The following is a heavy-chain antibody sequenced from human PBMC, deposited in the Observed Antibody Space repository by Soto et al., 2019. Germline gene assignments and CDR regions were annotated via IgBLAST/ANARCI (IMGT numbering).Heavy chain of an antibody. D-gene: IGHD3-3*01. CDR2: ISGSGGNT. CDR3: AKPHFDFWGGYPS. V-gene: IGHV3-23*01. J-gene: IGHJ4*02. CDR1: EFTFSSYA. Sequence: EVQLLESGGGLVQPGGSLRLSCVASEFTFSSYAMHWVRQAPGKGLQWVSAISGSGGNTYYADSVKGRFTISRDNSKNTLYLQMNSLRAEDTAVYYCAKPHFDFWGGYPSWGQGRLVTVSS.